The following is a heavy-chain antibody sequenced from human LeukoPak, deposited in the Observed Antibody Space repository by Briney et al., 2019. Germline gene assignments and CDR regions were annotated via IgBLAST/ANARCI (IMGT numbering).Heavy chain of an antibody. CDR2: ISSSGSTI. CDR3: ARKYYYGSGSYYLSYFGY. J-gene: IGHJ4*02. CDR1: GFTFSSYE. V-gene: IGHV3-48*03. Sequence: GGSLRLSCAASGFTFSSYEMNWVRQAPGKGLEWVSYISSSGSTIYYADSVKGRFTISRDNAKNSLYLQMNSLRAEDTAVYYCARKYYYGSGSYYLSYFGYWGQGTLVTVSS. D-gene: IGHD3-10*01.